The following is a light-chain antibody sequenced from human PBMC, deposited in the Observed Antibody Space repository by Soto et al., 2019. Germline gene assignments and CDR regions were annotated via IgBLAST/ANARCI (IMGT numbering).Light chain of an antibody. J-gene: IGKJ1*01. V-gene: IGKV1-5*01. CDR3: QQDDSFSVT. CDR1: QSLNSL. Sequence: DIQMTQSPSTLSASVGDRVTITCRASQSLNSLLAWYQQKPGRAPKLLIYDASTLESGVPSRFSGSGYGTEFTLTISSLQPEDFATYYCQQDDSFSVTFGQGTKVDIK. CDR2: DAS.